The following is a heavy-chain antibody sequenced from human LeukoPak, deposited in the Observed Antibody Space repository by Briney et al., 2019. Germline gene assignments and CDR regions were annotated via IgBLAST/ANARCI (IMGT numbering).Heavy chain of an antibody. CDR3: ARHRSRLGSAGIVDY. CDR2: IYYSGST. Sequence: SETLSLTCTVSGGSTSGSSYYWGWIRQSPGKGLEWIGSIYYSGSTFYNPSLKSRVTISVDTSKNEFSLKLNSVTAAETAVYYCARHRSRLGSAGIVDYWGQGTLVIVSS. V-gene: IGHV4-39*01. D-gene: IGHD6-13*01. CDR1: GGSTSGSSYY. J-gene: IGHJ4*02.